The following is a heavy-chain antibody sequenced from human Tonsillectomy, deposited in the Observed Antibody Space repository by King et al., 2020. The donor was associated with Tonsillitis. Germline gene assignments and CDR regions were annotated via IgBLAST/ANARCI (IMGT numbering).Heavy chain of an antibody. D-gene: IGHD3-3*01. V-gene: IGHV4-34*01. CDR3: ARGIPYYDFWSGYYTPLGYYFDY. CDR2: TNHSGST. CDR1: GWSFSGYY. Sequence: VQLQQWGAGLLKPSETLSLTCAVYGWSFSGYYWSWIRQPPGKGLEGIWETNHSGSTNYNPSLKSRVTISVDTSKNQFSLKLSSVTAADTAVYYCARGIPYYDFWSGYYTPLGYYFDYWGQGTLVTVSS. J-gene: IGHJ4*02.